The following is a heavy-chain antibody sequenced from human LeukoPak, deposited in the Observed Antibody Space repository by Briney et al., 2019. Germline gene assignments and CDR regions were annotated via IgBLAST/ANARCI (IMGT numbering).Heavy chain of an antibody. J-gene: IGHJ5*02. V-gene: IGHV1-69*13. CDR2: IIPIFGTA. CDR1: GGTFSSYA. Sequence: SVKVSCKASGGTFSSYAISWVRQAPGQGLEWMGGIIPIFGTANYAQKFQGRVTITADESTSTAYMELSSLRSEDTAVYYCARDAGGYDFSWFDPWGQGTLVTVSS. D-gene: IGHD5-12*01. CDR3: ARDAGGYDFSWFDP.